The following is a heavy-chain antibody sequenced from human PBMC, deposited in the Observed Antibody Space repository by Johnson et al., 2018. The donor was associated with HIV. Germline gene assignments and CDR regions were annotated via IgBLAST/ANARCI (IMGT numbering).Heavy chain of an antibody. D-gene: IGHD6-13*01. CDR3: AREGAAAGPTDAFDI. V-gene: IGHV3-30*02. CDR2: IQYDGSNK. J-gene: IGHJ3*02. Sequence: QMLLVESGGGVVQPGGSLRLSCAVSGFTFSSYGMHWVRQAPGKGLEWVAFIQYDGSNKYYAASVKGRFTISRENSKNTLYLQMNRLRAEDTAVYYCAREGAAAGPTDAFDIWGQGTMVTVSS. CDR1: GFTFSSYG.